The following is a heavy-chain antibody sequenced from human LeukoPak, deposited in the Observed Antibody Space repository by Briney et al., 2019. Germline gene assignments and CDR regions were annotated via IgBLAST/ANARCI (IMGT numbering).Heavy chain of an antibody. Sequence: GESLKISCKGSGYSFTSYWIGWVRQMPGKGLEWMGIIYPGDSDTRYSPSFQGQVTISADKSISTAYLQWSSLEASDTAMYYCARHRYYGSGSYYNDAFDIWGQGTMVTVSS. D-gene: IGHD3-10*01. J-gene: IGHJ3*02. V-gene: IGHV5-51*01. CDR3: ARHRYYGSGSYYNDAFDI. CDR1: GYSFTSYW. CDR2: IYPGDSDT.